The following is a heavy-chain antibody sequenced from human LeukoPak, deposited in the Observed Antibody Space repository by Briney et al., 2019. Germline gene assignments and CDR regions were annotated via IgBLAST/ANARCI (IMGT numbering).Heavy chain of an antibody. CDR3: ARFQTPYSYAFIYYYYYYMDV. J-gene: IGHJ6*03. CDR1: GYTFTSYD. CDR2: MNPNSGNT. D-gene: IGHD5-18*01. Sequence: ASVKVSCKASGYTFTSYDINWVRQATGQGLEWMGWMNPNSGNTGYAQKFQGRVTMTRNTSISTAYTELSSLRSEDTAVYYCARFQTPYSYAFIYYYYYYMDVWGKGTTVTVSS. V-gene: IGHV1-8*01.